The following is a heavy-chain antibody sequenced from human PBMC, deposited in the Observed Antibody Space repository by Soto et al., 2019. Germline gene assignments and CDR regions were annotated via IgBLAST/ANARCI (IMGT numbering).Heavy chain of an antibody. J-gene: IGHJ4*02. V-gene: IGHV3-15*01. CDR2: IKSKTHGGTT. Sequence: EVQLVESGGGLVKPGGSLRLSCAVSGFSFTNAWMSWVRQAPGKGLEWVGRIKSKTHGGTTDYAAPVKGRFAISRDDSKATLYLQMNSLKPEDSAMYYCTTDPVGDLPGDWGHWGQGTLVTVSS. CDR1: GFSFTNAW. CDR3: TTDPVGDLPGDWGH. D-gene: IGHD3-10*01.